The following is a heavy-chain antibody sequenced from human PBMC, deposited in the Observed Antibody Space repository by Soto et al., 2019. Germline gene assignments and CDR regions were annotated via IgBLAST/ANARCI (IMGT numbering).Heavy chain of an antibody. D-gene: IGHD4-4*01. J-gene: IGHJ6*03. CDR3: ARVELYSNYYYYYYMDV. Sequence: GSLRLSCAASGFTYSSYSMNSVRQAPGKGLEWVSSISSSSSYIYYADSVKGRFTISRDNAKNSLYLQMNSLRAADTAVYYCARVELYSNYYYYYYMDVWAKGTTVNVSS. CDR2: ISSSSSYI. CDR1: GFTYSSYS. V-gene: IGHV3-21*01.